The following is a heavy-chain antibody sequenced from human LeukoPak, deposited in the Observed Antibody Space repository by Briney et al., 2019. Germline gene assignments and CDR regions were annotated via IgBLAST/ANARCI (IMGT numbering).Heavy chain of an antibody. CDR2: IYYTGST. J-gene: IGHJ4*02. CDR3: ARRGGSGYYSPFDS. D-gene: IGHD3-3*01. Sequence: SETLSLTCTVSGGSISSSTHYWGWIREPPVEGLEGMVSIYYTGSTYYNPSLRSRFTISVDTSKNQFSLKLSSVTGADTAVYYCARRGGSGYYSPFDSWGQGTLVTVSS. V-gene: IGHV4-39*01. CDR1: GGSISSSTHY.